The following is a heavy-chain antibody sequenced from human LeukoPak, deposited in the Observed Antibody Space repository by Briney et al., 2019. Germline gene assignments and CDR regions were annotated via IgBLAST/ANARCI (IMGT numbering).Heavy chain of an antibody. J-gene: IGHJ4*02. D-gene: IGHD3-22*01. CDR3: ARDPTDYDSSGYE. Sequence: PGGCLRLSRAASGFTFSSYFMNCVRQAPGKGLGWVVSISSGSCYIYYADSVKGRFTISRDNATKSLYLQMNSLRAEDTAVYYCARDPTDYDSSGYEWGQGTLLTVSS. CDR2: ISSGSCYI. CDR1: GFTFSSYF. V-gene: IGHV3-21*01.